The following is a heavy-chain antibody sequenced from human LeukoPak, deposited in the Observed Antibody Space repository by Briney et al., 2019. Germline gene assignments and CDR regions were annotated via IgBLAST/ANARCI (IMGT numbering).Heavy chain of an antibody. J-gene: IGHJ4*02. CDR3: ARLWSTDCSGGSSPHQPNS. V-gene: IGHV4-39*01. Sequence: PSETLSLSCVVSGGSISSSAYHWGWIRQPPGKGLEWIGSIHIGGSTYYNPSFKSRVTISVDTSKNQFSLKLRSVTAADTAMYYCARLWSTDCSGGSSPHQPNSWGQGTLVTVSS. CDR2: IHIGGST. CDR1: GGSISSSAYH. D-gene: IGHD2-15*01.